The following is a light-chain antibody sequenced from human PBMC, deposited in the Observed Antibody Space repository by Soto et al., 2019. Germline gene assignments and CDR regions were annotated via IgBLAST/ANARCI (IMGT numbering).Light chain of an antibody. CDR1: QSISNY. Sequence: DIQMTQSPSSLSASVGDRVTITCRASQSISNYLNWYQQKPGKAPKLLMYAASSLQSGVPSRFSGSGSGTDFTLTISSLQPEDFATYYCQQRYSTPRTFGQGTKVEIK. J-gene: IGKJ1*01. CDR3: QQRYSTPRT. V-gene: IGKV1-39*01. CDR2: AAS.